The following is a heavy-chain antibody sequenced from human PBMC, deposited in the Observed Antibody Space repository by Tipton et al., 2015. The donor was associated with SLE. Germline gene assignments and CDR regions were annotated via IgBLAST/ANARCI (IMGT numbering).Heavy chain of an antibody. J-gene: IGHJ4*02. Sequence: QSGAEVKKAGASVRVSCKSSGYSFTSYSISWVRQAPGQGLEWMGWITTSSGYTNYAQKFQGRVSMTTDTSTSTAYMDLRSLSSDDTSVYYWAREFQYSSSSPYHFDHGGQGTLVAVSS. CDR2: ITTSSGYT. CDR1: GYSFTSYS. CDR3: AREFQYSSSSPYHFDH. V-gene: IGHV1-18*01. D-gene: IGHD6-6*01.